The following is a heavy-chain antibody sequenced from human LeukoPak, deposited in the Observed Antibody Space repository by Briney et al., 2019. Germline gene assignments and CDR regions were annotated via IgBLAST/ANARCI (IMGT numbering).Heavy chain of an antibody. CDR1: GFTLSSYA. V-gene: IGHV3-23*01. D-gene: IGHD3-10*01. CDR3: ARDSNMVRGVIPYYFDY. J-gene: IGHJ4*02. Sequence: GGSLRLSCAASGFTLSSYAMSWVRQAPGKGLEWVSVISGSGGSTYYADSVKGRFTISRDNSKNTLYLQMNSLRGEDTAVYYCARDSNMVRGVIPYYFDYWGQGTLVTVSS. CDR2: ISGSGGST.